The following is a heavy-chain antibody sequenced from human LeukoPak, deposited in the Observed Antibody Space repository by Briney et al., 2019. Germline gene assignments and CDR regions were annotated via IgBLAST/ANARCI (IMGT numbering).Heavy chain of an antibody. Sequence: GGSLRLSCAASGFTFSSYGMSWVRQAPGKGLEWVSAISGSGGSTYYADSVKGRLTISRDNSKNTLYLQMNSLRAEDTAVYYCAKDLAYYYGSARGGWFDPWGQGTLVTVSS. D-gene: IGHD3-10*01. CDR1: GFTFSSYG. V-gene: IGHV3-23*01. CDR3: AKDLAYYYGSARGGWFDP. CDR2: ISGSGGST. J-gene: IGHJ5*02.